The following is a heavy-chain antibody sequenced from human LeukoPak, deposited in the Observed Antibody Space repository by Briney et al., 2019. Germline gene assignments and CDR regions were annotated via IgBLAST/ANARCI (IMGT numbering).Heavy chain of an antibody. J-gene: IGHJ3*01. CDR3: AGAIGSYYAFDF. CDR2: SYYSGST. CDR1: GGSITLYY. D-gene: IGHD1-26*01. V-gene: IGHV4-59*01. Sequence: KTSETLSLTCTVSGGSITLYYWSWIRQPPGKGLEWSRYSYYSGSTNYNPSLKSRVTISVDTSKNQFTLKLSSVTAADTAVYYCAGAIGSYYAFDFWGQGTMVTVSS.